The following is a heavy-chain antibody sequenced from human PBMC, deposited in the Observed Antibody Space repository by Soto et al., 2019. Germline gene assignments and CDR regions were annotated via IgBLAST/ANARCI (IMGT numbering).Heavy chain of an antibody. J-gene: IGHJ5*02. CDR1: GFTFSSYC. V-gene: IGHV3-74*01. Sequence: EVQLVESGGGLVQPGESLRLSCAASGFTFSSYCMHWVRQAPGKGLVRVSRINSDGSRTNYADSVKGRFTVSRDNAKNTQYLQMNCLRAEDTAVYYCARVLTGSWNWFDPWGQGTLVTVSS. D-gene: IGHD6-13*01. CDR3: ARVLTGSWNWFDP. CDR2: INSDGSRT.